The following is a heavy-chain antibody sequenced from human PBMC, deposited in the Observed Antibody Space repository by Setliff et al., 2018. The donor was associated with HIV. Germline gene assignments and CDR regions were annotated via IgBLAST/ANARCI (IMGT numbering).Heavy chain of an antibody. CDR2: INPSGGTT. D-gene: IGHD3-22*01. CDR1: GYSFTSYY. J-gene: IGHJ1*01. V-gene: IGHV1-46*01. Sequence: GASVKVSCKASGYSFTSYYVHWGRQAPGQGLEWMGIINPSGGTTSYAQKSQGRVTMTRDTSTSTVYMELSSLRSEDTAVYYCARDWEARADYYDTSGQAQYFQHWGQGTLVTVSS. CDR3: ARDWEARADYYDTSGQAQYFQH.